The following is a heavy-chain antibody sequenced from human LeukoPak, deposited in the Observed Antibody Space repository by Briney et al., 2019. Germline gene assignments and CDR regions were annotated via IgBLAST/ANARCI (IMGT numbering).Heavy chain of an antibody. CDR3: ARVGVAGTRVDP. CDR2: IYTSGST. CDR1: GGSISSYY. D-gene: IGHD6-19*01. V-gene: IGHV4-4*07. Sequence: SETLSLTCTVSGGSISSYYWSWIRQPAGKGLEWIGRIYTSGSTNYNPSLKSRVTMSVDTSKNQFSLKLSSVTAADTALYYCARVGVAGTRVDPWGQGTLVTVSS. J-gene: IGHJ5*02.